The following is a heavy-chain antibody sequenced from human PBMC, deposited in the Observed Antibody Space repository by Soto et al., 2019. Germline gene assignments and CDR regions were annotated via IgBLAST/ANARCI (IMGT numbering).Heavy chain of an antibody. Sequence: ASLKGSCKASGYTFTGDYVHWVRQAPGQGLEWMGWINPNSGGTNYAQKFQGWVTMTRDTSISTAYMELSRLRSDDTAVYYCARATHYPEAGTNYYYYGMDVWGQGTTVTVSS. CDR2: INPNSGGT. CDR3: ARATHYPEAGTNYYYYGMDV. J-gene: IGHJ6*02. D-gene: IGHD6-19*01. CDR1: GYTFTGDY. V-gene: IGHV1-2*04.